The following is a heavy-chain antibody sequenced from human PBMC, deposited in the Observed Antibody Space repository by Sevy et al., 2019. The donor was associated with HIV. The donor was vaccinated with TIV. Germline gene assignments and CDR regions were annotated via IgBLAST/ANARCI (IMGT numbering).Heavy chain of an antibody. CDR2: INQDGSTQ. CDR3: ARAIAAAAGF. Sequence: GGSLRLSCAASGFTLNAYWMHWVRQAPGKGLEWLANINQDGSTQYYAASVKGRFTISRDNDKNLVYLQMNTMRPEDTGIYYCARAIAAAAGFWGQGTLVTVSS. J-gene: IGHJ4*02. CDR1: GFTLNAYW. V-gene: IGHV3-7*01. D-gene: IGHD6-13*01.